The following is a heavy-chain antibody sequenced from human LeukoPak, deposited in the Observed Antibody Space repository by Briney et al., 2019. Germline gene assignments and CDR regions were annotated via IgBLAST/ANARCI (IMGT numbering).Heavy chain of an antibody. CDR3: TKDPNGDYIGAFDP. J-gene: IGHJ5*02. CDR2: IKQDGGEK. D-gene: IGHD4-17*01. V-gene: IGHV3-7*03. CDR1: GFTFSSYW. Sequence: GSLRLSCAASGFTFSSYWMSWARQAPGKGLEWVANIKQDGGEKYYVDSVKGRFTISRDNDKNSLFLQMNSLRADDTAIYYCTKDPNGDYIGAFDPWGQGTLVTVSS.